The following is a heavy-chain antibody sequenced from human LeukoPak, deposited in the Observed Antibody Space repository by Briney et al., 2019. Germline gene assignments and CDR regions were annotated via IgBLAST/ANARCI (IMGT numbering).Heavy chain of an antibody. CDR1: GGSISSSTYY. J-gene: IGHJ4*02. D-gene: IGHD3-22*01. CDR3: ARGRGGHWSAYYDSSGYRTYYFDY. CDR2: INHSGST. V-gene: IGHV4-39*07. Sequence: PSETLSLTCTVSGGSISSSTYYWGWLRQPPGKGLEWIGEINHSGSTNYNPSLKSRVTISVDTSENQFSLKLSSVTAADTAVYYCARGRGGHWSAYYDSSGYRTYYFDYWGQGTLVTVSS.